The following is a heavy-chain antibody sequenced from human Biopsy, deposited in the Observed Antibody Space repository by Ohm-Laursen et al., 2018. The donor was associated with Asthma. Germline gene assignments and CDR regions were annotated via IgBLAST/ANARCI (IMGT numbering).Heavy chain of an antibody. J-gene: IGHJ6*02. CDR1: GYTFNSAG. V-gene: IGHV1-18*01. D-gene: IGHD3-10*01. CDR2: ISVYNGNT. Sequence: GASVKVPCKTSGYTFNSAGITWVRQAPGQGLEWMGWISVYNGNTKVAQKLQDRVTMITDTSTSTASMELRSLRSDDTAVYFCARAVDYSHYYGIDVWGQGATVTVS. CDR3: ARAVDYSHYYGIDV.